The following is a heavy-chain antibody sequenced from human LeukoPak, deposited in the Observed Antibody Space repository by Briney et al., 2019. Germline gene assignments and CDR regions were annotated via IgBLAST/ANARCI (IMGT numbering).Heavy chain of an antibody. V-gene: IGHV3-7*01. Sequence: GGSLRLSCAASGFTFSTYWMTWVRQAPGKGLEWVANIKQDGSQKYYGDSVKGRFTISRDNAKNSLYLQMNSLRAEDTAVYYCARVAPYCSGGSCYSDYWGQGTLVTVSS. CDR1: GFTFSTYW. J-gene: IGHJ4*02. D-gene: IGHD2-15*01. CDR2: IKQDGSQK. CDR3: ARVAPYCSGGSCYSDY.